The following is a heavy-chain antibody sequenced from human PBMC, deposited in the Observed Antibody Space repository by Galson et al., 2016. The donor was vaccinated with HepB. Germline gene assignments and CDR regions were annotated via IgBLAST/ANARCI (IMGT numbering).Heavy chain of an antibody. CDR2: ITHSGDI. Sequence: ETLSLTCVVYRASLNNNYWSWVRQPPGKGLEWLGEITHSGDINYNPSLKSRVTMSADTSSSQFSLKMTSVTAADTAMYYCATLEPRPSGHYYFDSWGQGTLVTVSS. D-gene: IGHD3-22*01. CDR3: ATLEPRPSGHYYFDS. CDR1: RASLNNNY. J-gene: IGHJ4*02. V-gene: IGHV4-34*01.